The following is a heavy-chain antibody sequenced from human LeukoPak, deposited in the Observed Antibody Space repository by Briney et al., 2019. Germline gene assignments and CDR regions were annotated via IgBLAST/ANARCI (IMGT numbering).Heavy chain of an antibody. D-gene: IGHD3-10*01. CDR2: ISAYNGNT. Sequence: ASVTVSCTASGYTFTSYGISWVRQAPGQGLEWMGWISAYNGNTNYAQKLQGRVTMTTDTSTSTAYMELRSLRSDDTAVYYCARETYGSGSYSLYYYYGMDVWGQGTTVTVSS. CDR1: GYTFTSYG. J-gene: IGHJ6*02. V-gene: IGHV1-18*01. CDR3: ARETYGSGSYSLYYYYGMDV.